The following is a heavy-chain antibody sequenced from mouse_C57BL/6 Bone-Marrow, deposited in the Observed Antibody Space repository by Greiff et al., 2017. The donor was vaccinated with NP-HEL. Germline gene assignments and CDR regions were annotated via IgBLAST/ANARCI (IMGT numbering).Heavy chain of an antibody. V-gene: IGHV5-17*01. J-gene: IGHJ4*01. CDR2: ISSGSSTI. D-gene: IGHD1-1*01. Sequence: EVKLVESGGGLVKPGGSLKLSCAASGFTFSDYGMHWVRQAPEKGLEWVAYISSGSSTIYYADPVKGRFTISRDNAKNTLFLQMTSLRSEDTAMYYCARRVYYGSSYAMDYWGQGASVTVSS. CDR1: GFTFSDYG. CDR3: ARRVYYGSSYAMDY.